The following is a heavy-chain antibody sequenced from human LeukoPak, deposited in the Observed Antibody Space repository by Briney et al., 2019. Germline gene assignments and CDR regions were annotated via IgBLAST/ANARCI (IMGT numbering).Heavy chain of an antibody. D-gene: IGHD3-9*01. CDR2: IRYDGNNK. V-gene: IGHV3-30*02. CDR3: AKEGENFDWLSNLFDY. Sequence: PGGSLRLSCGASGFTFSNYGMLWVRQAPGKGLDWVAFIRYDGNNKLYADSVKGRFTISRDNSKNTLYLQMNSLRAEDTAVYYCAKEGENFDWLSNLFDYWGQGTLVTVSS. CDR1: GFTFSNYG. J-gene: IGHJ4*02.